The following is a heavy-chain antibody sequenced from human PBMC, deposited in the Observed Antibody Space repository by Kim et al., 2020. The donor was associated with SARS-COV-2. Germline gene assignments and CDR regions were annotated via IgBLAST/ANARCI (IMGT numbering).Heavy chain of an antibody. V-gene: IGHV4-39*01. CDR3: ARPWGDAYCGGDCHLFDP. Sequence: SETLSLTCTVSGGSISSSSYYWGWIRQPPGKGLEWIGSIYYSGSTYYNPSLKSRVTISVDTSKNQFSLKLSSVTAADTAVYYCARPWGDAYCGGDCHLFDPWGQGTLVTVSS. D-gene: IGHD2-21*02. J-gene: IGHJ5*02. CDR2: IYYSGST. CDR1: GGSISSSSYY.